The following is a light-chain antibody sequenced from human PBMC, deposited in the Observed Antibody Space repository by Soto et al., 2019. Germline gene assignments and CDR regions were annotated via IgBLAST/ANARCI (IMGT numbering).Light chain of an antibody. CDR1: KLGDKY. Sequence: SSELTQPPSVSVSPGQTASIPCSGHKLGDKYACWYQQKPGQSPVLVIYQDDKRPSGIPERFSGSNSGNTATLTISGTQVKDEAVYYCQAWDSNTGEIGGGT. V-gene: IGLV3-1*01. J-gene: IGLJ2*01. CDR2: QDD. CDR3: QAWDSNTGE.